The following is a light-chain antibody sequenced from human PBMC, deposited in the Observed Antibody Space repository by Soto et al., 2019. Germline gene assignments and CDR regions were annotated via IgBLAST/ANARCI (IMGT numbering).Light chain of an antibody. J-gene: IGLJ1*01. Sequence: QSVLTQPASVSGSPGQSITISCTGTSSDVGYYNYVSWYQQHPGKVPKLMIYEVSNRPSGVSNRFSGSKSGNTASLTISGLQAEDEPDYYCASYTSKSSYVFGTGTKLTVL. V-gene: IGLV2-14*01. CDR3: ASYTSKSSYV. CDR2: EVS. CDR1: SSDVGYYNY.